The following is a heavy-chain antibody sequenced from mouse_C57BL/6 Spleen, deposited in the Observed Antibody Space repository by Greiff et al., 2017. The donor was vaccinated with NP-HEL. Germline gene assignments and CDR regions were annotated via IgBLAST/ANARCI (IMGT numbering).Heavy chain of an antibody. CDR1: GYTFTSYW. CDR2: INPSNGGT. Sequence: QVQLQQPGTELVKPGASEKLSCKASGYTFTSYWMHWVKQRPGQGLEWIGNINPSNGGTNYNEKFKSKATLTVDKSSSTAYMQLSSLTSEDSAVYYCARSITTAYYFDYWGQGTTLTVSS. D-gene: IGHD1-1*01. V-gene: IGHV1-53*01. CDR3: ARSITTAYYFDY. J-gene: IGHJ2*01.